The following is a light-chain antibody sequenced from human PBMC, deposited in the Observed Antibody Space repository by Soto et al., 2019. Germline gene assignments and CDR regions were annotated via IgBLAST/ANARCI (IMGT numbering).Light chain of an antibody. Sequence: EFVLTQSPGTLSFSPGEKATLSCRASQSVSRSYLAWYQQKPGQAPRLLIYGASSRATGIPDRFSGSGSGTDFTLTISRLEPEDFAVYYCQQYGSSPWTFGQGTKVDIK. CDR3: QQYGSSPWT. J-gene: IGKJ1*01. CDR1: QSVSRSY. CDR2: GAS. V-gene: IGKV3-20*01.